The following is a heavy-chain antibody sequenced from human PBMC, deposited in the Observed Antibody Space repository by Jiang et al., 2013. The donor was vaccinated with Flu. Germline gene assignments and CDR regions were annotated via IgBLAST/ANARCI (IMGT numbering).Heavy chain of an antibody. J-gene: IGHJ5*02. Sequence: GAEVKKPGESLKISCKGSGYSFTSYWIGWVRQMPGKGLEWMGIIYPGDSDTRYSPSFQGQVTISADKSISTAYLQWSSLKASDTAMYYCARHAYDSSGYYPKWFDPWGQGTLVTVSS. CDR1: GYSFTSYW. V-gene: IGHV5-51*01. D-gene: IGHD3-22*01. CDR3: ARHAYDSSGYYPKWFDP. CDR2: IYPGDSDT.